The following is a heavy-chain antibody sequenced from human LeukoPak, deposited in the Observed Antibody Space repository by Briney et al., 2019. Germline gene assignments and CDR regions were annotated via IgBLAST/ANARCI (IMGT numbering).Heavy chain of an antibody. J-gene: IGHJ4*02. CDR2: ISSSGSTI. CDR3: ARTKYYYGSGSYNY. D-gene: IGHD3-10*01. Sequence: PGGSLRLSCAASGFTFSSYEMNWVRQAPGKGLEWVSYISSSGSTIYYADSVKGRFTISRDNAKNSLYLQMNSLRAEDTAVYYCARTKYYYGSGSYNYWGQGTLVTVSS. CDR1: GFTFSSYE. V-gene: IGHV3-48*03.